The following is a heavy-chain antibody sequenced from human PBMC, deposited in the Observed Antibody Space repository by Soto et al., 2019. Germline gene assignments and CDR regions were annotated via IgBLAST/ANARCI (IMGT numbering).Heavy chain of an antibody. V-gene: IGHV4-34*01. D-gene: IGHD3-3*01. J-gene: IGHJ6*02. CDR2: INHSGST. CDR1: GGSFSGYY. Sequence: PSETLCVTCAVYGGSFSGYYWSWIRQPPGKGLEWIGEINHSGSTNYNPSLKSRVTISVDTSKNQFSLKLSSVTAADTAVYYCARVRDFWSGYYGYYYYYGMDVWCQGTTVT. CDR3: ARVRDFWSGYYGYYYYYGMDV.